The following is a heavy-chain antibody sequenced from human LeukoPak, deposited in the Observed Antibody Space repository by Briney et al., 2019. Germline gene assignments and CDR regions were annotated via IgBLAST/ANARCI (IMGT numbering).Heavy chain of an antibody. D-gene: IGHD3-22*01. V-gene: IGHV3-30*18. CDR2: ISYDGSNK. J-gene: IGHJ3*02. CDR3: AKEPVVVNLFEYFDI. CDR1: GFTFTSDG. Sequence: PGGSLRLSCTASGFTFTSDGMHWVRQAPGKGLEWVAVISYDGSNKYYADSVKGRFTISRDNSKNTLYLQMNSLRAEDTAVYYCAKEPVVVNLFEYFDIWGQGTMVTVSS.